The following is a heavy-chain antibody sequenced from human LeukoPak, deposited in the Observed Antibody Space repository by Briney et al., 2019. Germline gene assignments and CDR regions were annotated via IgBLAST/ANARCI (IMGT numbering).Heavy chain of an antibody. Sequence: GGSLRLSCAASGFTFATYAMSWVRQPPGKGLEWVSSLSPGSSYKHYADSVKGRFTISRDNAKNLLYLQMNSLRAEDTAVYYCARAHNWNDHLDYWGQGTLVTVSS. J-gene: IGHJ4*02. CDR1: GFTFATYA. D-gene: IGHD1-20*01. CDR2: LSPGSSYK. CDR3: ARAHNWNDHLDY. V-gene: IGHV3-21*01.